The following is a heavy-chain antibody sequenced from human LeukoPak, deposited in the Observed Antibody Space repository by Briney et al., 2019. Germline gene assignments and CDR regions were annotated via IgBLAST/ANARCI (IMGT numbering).Heavy chain of an antibody. CDR2: IYYSGST. CDR3: ARARPYDAFDT. Sequence: SQTLSLTCTVSGGSISSYYWSWIRQPPGKGLEWIGYIYYSGSTNYNPSLKSRVTISVDTSKNQFSLKLSSVTAADTAVYYCARARPYDAFDTWGQGTMVTVSS. CDR1: GGSISSYY. V-gene: IGHV4-59*01. J-gene: IGHJ3*02. D-gene: IGHD1-1*01.